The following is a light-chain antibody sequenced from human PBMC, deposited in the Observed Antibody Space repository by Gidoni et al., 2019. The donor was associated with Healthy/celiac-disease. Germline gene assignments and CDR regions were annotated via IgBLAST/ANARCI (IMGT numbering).Light chain of an antibody. CDR3: QQRSNWPPYT. Sequence: ELVLTQSPATLSLSPGERATLSCRASQSVSSYLAWYQQKPGQAPRLLIYDASNRATGIPARFSGRGSGTDFTLTISSLEPEDFAVYYCQQRSNWPPYTFGQGTLLEIK. CDR2: DAS. CDR1: QSVSSY. V-gene: IGKV3-11*01. J-gene: IGKJ2*01.